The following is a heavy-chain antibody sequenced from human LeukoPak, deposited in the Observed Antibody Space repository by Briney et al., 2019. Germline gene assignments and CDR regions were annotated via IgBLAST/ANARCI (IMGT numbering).Heavy chain of an antibody. V-gene: IGHV3-7*01. CDR3: VTYSRNIDH. CDR1: GFTFSSSW. D-gene: IGHD6-13*01. J-gene: IGHJ4*02. Sequence: GSLRLSCAASGFTFSSSWMTWVRQAPGKGLEWVANIKQDGGEENYLDSVKGRFTISRDNAKNSLYLQMNSLRAEDTAVYYCVTYSRNIDHWGQGTLVTVSS. CDR2: IKQDGGEE.